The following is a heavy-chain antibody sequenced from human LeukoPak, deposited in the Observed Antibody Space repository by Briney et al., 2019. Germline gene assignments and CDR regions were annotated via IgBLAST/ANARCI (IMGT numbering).Heavy chain of an antibody. V-gene: IGHV3-23*01. CDR2: ISGSGGST. CDR3: ARWKAAAGTSGPYYFDY. Sequence: GGSLRLSCAASGFTFSSYAMSWVRQAPGKGLEWVSAISGSGGSTYYADSVKGRFTISRDNSKNTLYLQMNSLRAEDTAVYYCARWKAAAGTSGPYYFDYWGQGTLVTVSS. D-gene: IGHD6-13*01. J-gene: IGHJ4*02. CDR1: GFTFSSYA.